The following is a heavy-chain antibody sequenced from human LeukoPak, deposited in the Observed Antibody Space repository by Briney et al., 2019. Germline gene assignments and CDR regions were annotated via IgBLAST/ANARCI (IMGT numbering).Heavy chain of an antibody. J-gene: IGHJ4*02. D-gene: IGHD2-2*01. Sequence: ASVKVSCKASGYTFTSYGISWVRQAPGQGLEWMGWINAYNGNTNYAQKLQGRVTMTTDTSTSTAYMELRSLRSDDTAVYYCARGIVVVPAAPPGVYYFDYWGQGTLVTVSS. CDR3: ARGIVVVPAAPPGVYYFDY. CDR1: GYTFTSYG. V-gene: IGHV1-18*04. CDR2: INAYNGNT.